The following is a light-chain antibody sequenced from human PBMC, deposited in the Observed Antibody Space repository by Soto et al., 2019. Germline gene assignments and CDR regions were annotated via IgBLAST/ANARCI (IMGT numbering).Light chain of an antibody. CDR2: DAS. CDR1: QSISSW. V-gene: IGKV1-5*01. J-gene: IGKJ1*01. CDR3: QQYNSYWWT. Sequence: IQMTQSPSTLSSSLGDRVTITCRASQSISSWLAWYQQKPGKAPKLLIYDASSLESGVPPRFSGSGSGTECTLTISSLKNDDGATYYCQQYNSYWWTFGQGTKVDIK.